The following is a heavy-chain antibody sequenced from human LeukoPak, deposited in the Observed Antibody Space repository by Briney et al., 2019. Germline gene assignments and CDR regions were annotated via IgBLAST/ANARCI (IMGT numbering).Heavy chain of an antibody. J-gene: IGHJ4*02. Sequence: GGSRRLSCAASGFIFSGYWMSWVRQAPGKGLEWVANIKHDGSEKHYVDSVKGRFTISRDNAKNSLYLQMNSLRAEDTAFYYCARDSSGYYYASGLIDYWGPGILVTVSS. CDR3: ARDSSGYYYASGLIDY. D-gene: IGHD3-22*01. CDR1: GFIFSGYW. V-gene: IGHV3-7*01. CDR2: IKHDGSEK.